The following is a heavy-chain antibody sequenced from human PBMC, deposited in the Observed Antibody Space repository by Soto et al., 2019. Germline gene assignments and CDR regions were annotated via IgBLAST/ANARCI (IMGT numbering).Heavy chain of an antibody. V-gene: IGHV3-7*01. Sequence: EVQLVESGGGLVQPGGSLRLSCAASGFTFSSYWMTWVRQAPGKGLEWVANIKQDGSEKYYVDSVKGRFSISRDNAKNSLYLQMKSLRAEDTDVYYCAVHPPARDYWGQGTLVTVSS. D-gene: IGHD2-2*01. CDR1: GFTFSSYW. CDR3: AVHPPARDY. CDR2: IKQDGSEK. J-gene: IGHJ4*02.